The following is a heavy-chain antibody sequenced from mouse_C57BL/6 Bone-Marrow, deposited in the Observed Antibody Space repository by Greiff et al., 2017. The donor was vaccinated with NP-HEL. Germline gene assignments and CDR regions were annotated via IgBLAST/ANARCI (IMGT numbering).Heavy chain of an antibody. V-gene: IGHV7-3*01. J-gene: IGHJ2*01. CDR1: GFTFPDYY. Sequence: EVQGVESGGGLVQPGGSLSLSCAASGFTFPDYYMSWVRQPPGQALEWLGFIGNKANGYTTEYNASGTGRFTISRDNSQSSLYLQMNALRAEDSATDYCSRYIPYYGSFDYWGQGTTLTVSA. D-gene: IGHD1-1*01. CDR3: SRYIPYYGSFDY. CDR2: IGNKANGYTT.